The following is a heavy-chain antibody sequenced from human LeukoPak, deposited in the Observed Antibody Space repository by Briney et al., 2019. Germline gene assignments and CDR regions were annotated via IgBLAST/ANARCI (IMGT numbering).Heavy chain of an antibody. D-gene: IGHD1-26*01. J-gene: IGHJ3*02. CDR1: GFTFSSYS. V-gene: IGHV3-48*01. Sequence: PGGSLKLSCAASGFTFSSYSMNWVHQAPGRGLEWLSYISSSSGTMYYADSVKGRFTISRDNAENSLYLQMNSLRAEDTAMYFCARDPRGSGAYYVSAFDIWGQGTVVTVSS. CDR2: ISSSSGTM. CDR3: ARDPRGSGAYYVSAFDI.